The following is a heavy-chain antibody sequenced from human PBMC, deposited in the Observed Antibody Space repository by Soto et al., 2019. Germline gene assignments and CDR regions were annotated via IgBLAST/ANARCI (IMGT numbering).Heavy chain of an antibody. CDR1: GGSISSSSYY. J-gene: IGHJ6*02. V-gene: IGHV4-39*01. D-gene: IGHD1-1*01. Sequence: PSETLSLTCTVSGGSISSSSYYWGWNRQPPGKGLEWIGSNYYSGSTYYNPSLKSRVTISVNTSKNQFPLKLSSVTASDTAVYYCARSGPAFYYYHGMDVWGQGTTVTVSS. CDR2: NYYSGST. CDR3: ARSGPAFYYYHGMDV.